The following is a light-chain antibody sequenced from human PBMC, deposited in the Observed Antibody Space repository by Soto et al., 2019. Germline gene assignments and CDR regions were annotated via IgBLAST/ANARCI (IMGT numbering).Light chain of an antibody. V-gene: IGKV1-5*03. J-gene: IGKJ2*01. Sequence: DIPMTQSPSTLSASVGDRVTITCRASQSISTSLAWYQHKPGKAPRLLIYKASSLETGVSSRFTGSGSGTEFTLTISSLQPDDFATYYCQQYHSYSPYTFGQGTKLEI. CDR1: QSISTS. CDR2: KAS. CDR3: QQYHSYSPYT.